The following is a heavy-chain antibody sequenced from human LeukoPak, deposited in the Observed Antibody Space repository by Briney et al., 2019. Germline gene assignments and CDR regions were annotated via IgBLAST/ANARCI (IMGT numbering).Heavy chain of an antibody. CDR3: ARAGGSAVAGTGPFDY. CDR2: IIPILGIA. Sequence: VASVKVPCKASGGTFSTYAITWVRQAPGQGLEWMGRIIPILGIANYAQKFQGRVTITADKSTSTAYMELSSLRSEDTAVYYCARAGGSAVAGTGPFDYWGQGTLVTVSS. CDR1: GGTFSTYA. V-gene: IGHV1-69*04. D-gene: IGHD6-19*01. J-gene: IGHJ4*02.